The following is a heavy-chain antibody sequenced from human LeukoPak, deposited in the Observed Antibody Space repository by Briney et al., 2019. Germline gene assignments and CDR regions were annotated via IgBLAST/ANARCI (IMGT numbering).Heavy chain of an antibody. D-gene: IGHD3-3*01. J-gene: IGHJ4*02. CDR3: ARSSEWLFWEDY. CDR2: ISSSGSTI. CDR1: GFTFSSYE. Sequence: PGGSLRLSCAASGFTFSSYEMNWVRQAPGKGLEWVSYISSSGSTIYYADSVKGRFTISRDNAKNSLYLQMNSLRAEDTAVYYCARSSEWLFWEDYWGQGTLVTVSS. V-gene: IGHV3-48*03.